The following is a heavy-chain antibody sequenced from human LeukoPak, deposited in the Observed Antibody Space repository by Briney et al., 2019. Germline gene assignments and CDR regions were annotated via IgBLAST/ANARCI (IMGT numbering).Heavy chain of an antibody. CDR3: ARGRRFTIFGVVTPDWSDYYYMDV. CDR2: ISSSGSTI. Sequence: PGGSLRLSCAASGFTFSDYYMSWIRQAPGKGLEWVSYISSSGSTIYYADSVKGRFTISRHNAKNSLYLQMHSLRAEDTAVYYCARGRRFTIFGVVTPDWSDYYYMDVWGKGTTGTVSS. J-gene: IGHJ6*03. V-gene: IGHV3-11*01. CDR1: GFTFSDYY. D-gene: IGHD3-3*01.